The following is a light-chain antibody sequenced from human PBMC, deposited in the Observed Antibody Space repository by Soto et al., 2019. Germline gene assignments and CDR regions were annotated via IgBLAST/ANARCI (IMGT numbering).Light chain of an antibody. Sequence: IVLTHSPATLSLSPWERATLSCRASQSVGSYLGWYQQKPGQAPRLLIYDASNRATGIPARFSGSGSGTDFTLTISSLEPEDFAVYYCQQRSNWPPINFGQGTRLEIK. V-gene: IGKV3-11*01. CDR3: QQRSNWPPIN. CDR2: DAS. CDR1: QSVGSY. J-gene: IGKJ5*01.